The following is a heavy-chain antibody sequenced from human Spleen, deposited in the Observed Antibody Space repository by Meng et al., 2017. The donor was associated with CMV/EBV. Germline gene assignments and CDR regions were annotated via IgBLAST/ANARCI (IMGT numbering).Heavy chain of an antibody. D-gene: IGHD6-13*01. CDR2: IYYTGST. Sequence: CHVSGDYISSGGYYWSWIRQRPGKGLEWIGYIYYTGSTSYTPSLKSRVIMSVDTSKNHFSLNLTSVTAADTAVYYCARDTPAGGTKYWGQGTLVTVSS. V-gene: IGHV4-31*03. CDR3: ARDTPAGGTKY. J-gene: IGHJ4*02. CDR1: GDYISSGGYY.